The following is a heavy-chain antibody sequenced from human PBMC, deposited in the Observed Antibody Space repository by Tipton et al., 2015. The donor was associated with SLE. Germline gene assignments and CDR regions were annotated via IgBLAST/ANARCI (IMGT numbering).Heavy chain of an antibody. V-gene: IGHV3-21*03. CDR2: ISRNSNYV. D-gene: IGHD6-13*01. J-gene: IGHJ4*02. Sequence: SLRLSCAASGFTFSSYILNCVRQAPGKGLEWVSSISRNSNYVYYRDSVKGRFTISRDNAKTSVYLHMNSLRAEDVGVYYCTRGASSSWYDLFYFDYWGQGTRVTGSS. CDR3: TRGASSSWYDLFYFDY. CDR1: GFTFSSYI.